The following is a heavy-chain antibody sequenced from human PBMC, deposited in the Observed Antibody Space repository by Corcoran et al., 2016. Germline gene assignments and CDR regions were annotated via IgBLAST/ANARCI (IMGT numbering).Heavy chain of an antibody. V-gene: IGHV3-48*04. J-gene: IGHJ4*02. CDR3: GSVGGGGADRTNDY. CDR2: ISSSSSTI. Sequence: EVQLVESGGGLVQPGGSLRLSCAASGFTFSSYSMHWVRQAPGKGLEWVSYISSSSSTIYYADSVKGRFTISRDNAKNSLYLQMNSLRAEATAGYYCGSVGGGGADRTNDYWGQGTLVTVSS. CDR1: GFTFSSYS. D-gene: IGHD1-7*01.